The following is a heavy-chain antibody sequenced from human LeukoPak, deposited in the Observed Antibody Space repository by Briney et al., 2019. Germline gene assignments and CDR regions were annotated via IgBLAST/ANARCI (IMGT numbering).Heavy chain of an antibody. CDR3: ARDLAYSRLDY. CDR2: IKRDGSEK. Sequence: PGGSLRLSCAASGFTFSNYWMNWVRQAPGKGLEWVANIKRDGSEKYYVDSVKGRFTISRDNAKNSLYLQMDSLRVEDTAFYYCARDLAYSRLDYWGQGMLVTVSS. V-gene: IGHV3-7*01. J-gene: IGHJ4*02. CDR1: GFTFSNYW. D-gene: IGHD5-18*01.